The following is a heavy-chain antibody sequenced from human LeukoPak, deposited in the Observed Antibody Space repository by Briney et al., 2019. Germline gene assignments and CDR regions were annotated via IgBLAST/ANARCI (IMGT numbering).Heavy chain of an antibody. D-gene: IGHD3-10*01. Sequence: RASETLSLTCAVYGGSFSGYYWSWIRQPPGKGLEWIGEINHSGSTNYNPSLKSRVTISVDTSKNQFSLKLSSVTAADTAVYYCARRPSYYYGSWRGLLDVWGKGTTVTISS. CDR1: GGSFSGYY. CDR3: ARRPSYYYGSWRGLLDV. J-gene: IGHJ6*04. CDR2: INHSGST. V-gene: IGHV4-34*01.